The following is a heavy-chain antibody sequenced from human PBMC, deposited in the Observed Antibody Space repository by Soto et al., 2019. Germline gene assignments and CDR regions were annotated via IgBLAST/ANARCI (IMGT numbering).Heavy chain of an antibody. CDR3: ASTLDYGEYVYFDY. D-gene: IGHD4-17*01. Sequence: SETLSLTCAVYGGSFSGYYWSWIRQPPGRGLEWIGYIYYSGSTNYNPSLKSRVTISVDTSKNQFSLKLSSVTAADTAVYYCASTLDYGEYVYFDYWGQGTLVTVSS. J-gene: IGHJ4*02. V-gene: IGHV4-59*01. CDR1: GGSFSGYY. CDR2: IYYSGST.